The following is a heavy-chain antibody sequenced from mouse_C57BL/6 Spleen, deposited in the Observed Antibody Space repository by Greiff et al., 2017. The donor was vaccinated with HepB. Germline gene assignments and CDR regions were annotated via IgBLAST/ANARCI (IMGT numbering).Heavy chain of an antibody. V-gene: IGHV5-4*01. D-gene: IGHD1-1*01. J-gene: IGHJ1*03. Sequence: DVQLVESGGGLVKPGGSLKLSCAASGFTFSSYAMSWVRQTPEKRLEWVATISDGGSYTYYPDNVKGRFTISRDNAKNNLYLQMSQLKSEDTAMYYCARDGGTTVPYWYFDVWGTGTTVTVSS. CDR3: ARDGGTTVPYWYFDV. CDR2: ISDGGSYT. CDR1: GFTFSSYA.